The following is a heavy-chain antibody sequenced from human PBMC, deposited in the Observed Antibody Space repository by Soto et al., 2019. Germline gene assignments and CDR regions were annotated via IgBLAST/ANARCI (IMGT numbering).Heavy chain of an antibody. CDR1: GGSISSGGYS. V-gene: IGHV4-30-2*01. CDR2: IYHSGST. Sequence: QLQLQESGSGLVKPSQTLSLTCAVSGGSISSGGYSWSWIRQPPGKGLEWIGHIYHSGSTYYNPSLKRRVTLPVDRPNNQVSLNLSSVTAADTAVYYCVRDSPYPHWGQGTLVTVCS. CDR3: VRDSPYPH. J-gene: IGHJ4*02. D-gene: IGHD2-2*02.